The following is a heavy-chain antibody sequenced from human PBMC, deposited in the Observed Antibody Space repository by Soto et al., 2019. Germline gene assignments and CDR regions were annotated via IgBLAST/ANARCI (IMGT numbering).Heavy chain of an antibody. Sequence: SETLSLPCTVSGDSFGNFYWSWIRQPAGKGLESIGRLSTSGRTNYSPSLQSRVTMSLDTSKNRFSLRLTSVSAADTAVYFGARGSGRYLHLWGRGTPVTVS. J-gene: IGHJ2*01. CDR3: ARGSGRYLHL. CDR1: GDSFGNFY. V-gene: IGHV4-4*07. D-gene: IGHD3-10*01. CDR2: LSTSGRT.